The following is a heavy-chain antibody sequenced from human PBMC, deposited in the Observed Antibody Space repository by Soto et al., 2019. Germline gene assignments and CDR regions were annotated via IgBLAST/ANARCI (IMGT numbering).Heavy chain of an antibody. CDR1: GFSLITSRMC. D-gene: IGHD3-3*01. CDR3: XRMIFGRSGEYYFDY. J-gene: IGHJ4*02. V-gene: IGHV2-70*11. Sequence: SGPALVNPTQTPTLTCTFSGFSLITSRMCVSWIRQPPGKALEWLARIDWDDAKYFNTSLKTRITVSKDTSKTQVVLTMTNMDPVDTATYYCXRMIFGRSGEYYFDYWGQGILVTVSS. CDR2: IDWDDAK.